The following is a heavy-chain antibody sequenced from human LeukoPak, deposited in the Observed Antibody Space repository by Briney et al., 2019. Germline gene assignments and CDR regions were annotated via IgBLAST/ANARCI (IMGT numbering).Heavy chain of an antibody. CDR2: IDYSGST. D-gene: IGHD6-13*01. CDR3: ARRAGYSSSSAQSPFDY. Sequence: PSETLSLTCTVSAGSISSSSYYWGWIRQPPGKGLEWIASIDYSGSTYYNPSLKSRVPISVDTSKNQFSLKLRSVPAADTAVYYCARRAGYSSSSAQSPFDYWGQGTLVTVSS. J-gene: IGHJ4*02. V-gene: IGHV4-39*01. CDR1: AGSISSSSYY.